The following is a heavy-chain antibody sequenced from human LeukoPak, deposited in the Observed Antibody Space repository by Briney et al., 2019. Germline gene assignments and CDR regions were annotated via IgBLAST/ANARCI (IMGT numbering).Heavy chain of an antibody. CDR2: INPNSGNT. V-gene: IGHV1-8*01. D-gene: IGHD6-13*01. J-gene: IGHJ4*02. Sequence: GASVKVSCKASGYTFTSYDIDWVRQATGQGLEWMGWINPNSGNTGYAQKFQGRVTMTRNTPISTAYMELSSLRSEDTSVYYCARRKISAAGISDFWGQGTLVTVSS. CDR1: GYTFTSYD. CDR3: ARRKISAAGISDF.